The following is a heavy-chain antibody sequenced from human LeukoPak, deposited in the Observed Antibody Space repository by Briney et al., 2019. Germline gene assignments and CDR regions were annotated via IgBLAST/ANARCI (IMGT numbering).Heavy chain of an antibody. CDR1: GGSISSYY. V-gene: IGHV4-4*07. J-gene: IGHJ4*02. CDR2: IYTSGST. Sequence: PSETLSLTCTVSGGSISSYYCNWIRQPAGKGPEWIGRIYTSGSTNYNPSLKSRVTMSVDTSKNQFSLKLRSVTAAGTAVYYCARDRVGSGWFDYWGQGTLVTVSS. D-gene: IGHD6-19*01. CDR3: ARDRVGSGWFDY.